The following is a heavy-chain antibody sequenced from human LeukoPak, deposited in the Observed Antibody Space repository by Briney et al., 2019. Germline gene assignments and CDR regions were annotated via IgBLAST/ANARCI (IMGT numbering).Heavy chain of an antibody. CDR1: GDSISSRSYY. Sequence: SETLSLTCTVSGDSISSRSYYWGWIRQPPGKGLEWIGSIYYSEGTYYNPSLKSRVTISVDMSKNQFSLKLSSVTAADTAVYYCATQLGAFDYWGQGTLVTVSS. J-gene: IGHJ4*02. V-gene: IGHV4-39*01. CDR2: IYYSEGT. CDR3: ATQLGAFDY.